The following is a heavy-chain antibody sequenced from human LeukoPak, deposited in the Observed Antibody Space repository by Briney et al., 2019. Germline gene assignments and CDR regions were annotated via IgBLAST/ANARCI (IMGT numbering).Heavy chain of an antibody. D-gene: IGHD1-1*01. J-gene: IGHJ4*02. V-gene: IGHV3-74*03. Sequence: GGSLRLSCAASGFASSDYFMHWVRQSPEKGLVWVSDIHPHGRYAAYADSVRGRFTISRDDAKNTLYLQMNSLTSEDTAVYYCVRGTNDWKGLDYWGQGTLVTASS. CDR2: IHPHGRYA. CDR1: GFASSDYF. CDR3: VRGTNDWKGLDY.